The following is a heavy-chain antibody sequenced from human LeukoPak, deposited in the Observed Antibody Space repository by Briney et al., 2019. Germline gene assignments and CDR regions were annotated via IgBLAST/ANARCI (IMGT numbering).Heavy chain of an antibody. V-gene: IGHV1-2*02. CDR3: ARPSSTLHYYYYYYGMDV. Sequence: GASVKVSCKASGYTFTGYYMHWVRQAPGQGLEWMGWINPNSGGTNYAQKFQGRVTMTRDTSISTAYMELSRLRSDDTAVYYCARPSSTLHYYYYYYGMDVWGQGTTVTVSS. D-gene: IGHD6-13*01. CDR1: GYTFTGYY. CDR2: INPNSGGT. J-gene: IGHJ6*02.